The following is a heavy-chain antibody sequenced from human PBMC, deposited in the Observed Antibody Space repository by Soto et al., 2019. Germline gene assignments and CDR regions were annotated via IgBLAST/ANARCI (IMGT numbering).Heavy chain of an antibody. CDR1: GFTFSSYG. CDR3: AKDQENGNYDTTRPTDC. J-gene: IGHJ4*02. Sequence: VQLVESGGGVVQPGRSLRLSCAASGFTFSSYGMHWVRQAPGKGLEWLAVISYDGSNKNYVDPVKGRFTISRDNSKSTLDLQINSLRAEDTAVYYCAKDQENGNYDTTRPTDCWGQGTLVSVSS. CDR2: ISYDGSNK. D-gene: IGHD4-4*01. V-gene: IGHV3-30*18.